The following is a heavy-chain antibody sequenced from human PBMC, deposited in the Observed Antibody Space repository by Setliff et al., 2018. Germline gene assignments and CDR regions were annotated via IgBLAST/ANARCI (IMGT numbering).Heavy chain of an antibody. CDR2: INTNTGNP. Sequence: ASVKVSCKASGYTFTTYAMGWMRQAPGQRLEWMGWINTNTGNPSYAQGFTGRFVFSLDTSVSTAYLQISSLKPEDTAMYYCARASRFATIVWKGDYYMDVWGKWTTVTVSS. CDR1: GYTFTTYA. J-gene: IGHJ6*03. D-gene: IGHD3-16*02. CDR3: ARASRFATIVWKGDYYMDV. V-gene: IGHV7-4-1*02.